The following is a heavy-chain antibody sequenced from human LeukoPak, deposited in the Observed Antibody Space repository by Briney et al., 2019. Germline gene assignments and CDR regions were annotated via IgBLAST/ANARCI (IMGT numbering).Heavy chain of an antibody. CDR1: GFTFSSYW. Sequence: PGGSLRLSCAASGFTFSSYWMHWVRQAPGKGLVWVSRINSDGSSTGYADSVKGRFTISRDNAKNTLYLQMNSLRAEDTAVYYCAREGRMITFGGVIGDYFDYWGQGTLVTVSS. V-gene: IGHV3-74*01. CDR2: INSDGSST. J-gene: IGHJ4*02. D-gene: IGHD3-16*02. CDR3: AREGRMITFGGVIGDYFDY.